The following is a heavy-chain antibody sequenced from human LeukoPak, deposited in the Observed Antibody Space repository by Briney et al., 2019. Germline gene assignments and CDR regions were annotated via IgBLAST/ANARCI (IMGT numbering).Heavy chain of an antibody. CDR1: GFTFSSYA. CDR3: AKGHSSXXXGQWXYDY. V-gene: IGHV3-23*01. Sequence: PGGSLRLSCAASGFTFSSYAMSWVRQAPGKGLEWVSAISGSGGSTYYADSVKGRFTISRDNSKNTLYLQMNSLRAEDTAVYYCAKGHSSXXXGQWXYDYWGXGTLVTVS. D-gene: IGHD6-13*01. CDR2: ISGSGGST. J-gene: IGHJ4*01.